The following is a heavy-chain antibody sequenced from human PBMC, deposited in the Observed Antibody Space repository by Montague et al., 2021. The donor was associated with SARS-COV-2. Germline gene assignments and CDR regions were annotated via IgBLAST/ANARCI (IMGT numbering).Heavy chain of an antibody. CDR2: MSSSSKYI. Sequence: YRRLSCAASGFRFSSYNMNWFRQAPGKGLEWVSSMSSSSKYIYYADSVKDRFTISRDNAKNSLYLQMNSLRAEDTAIYYCARNWNYGWAFDIWGQGTMVAVSS. V-gene: IGHV3-21*01. D-gene: IGHD1-7*01. CDR1: GFRFSSYN. CDR3: ARNWNYGWAFDI. J-gene: IGHJ3*02.